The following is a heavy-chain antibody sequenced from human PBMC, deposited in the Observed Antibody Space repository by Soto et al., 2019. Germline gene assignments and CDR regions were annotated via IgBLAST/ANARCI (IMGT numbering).Heavy chain of an antibody. Sequence: SETLSLTCTVSGGSTSSNYWTWIRQSPGKGLEWIGYIYYTGSTKYNPSLKSRVTISLDTSKNQFSLRLTSVTSADTAVYYCARGGSYGDFFDYWGQGAQVT. D-gene: IGHD4-17*01. V-gene: IGHV4-59*01. CDR3: ARGGSYGDFFDY. J-gene: IGHJ4*02. CDR2: IYYTGST. CDR1: GGSTSSNY.